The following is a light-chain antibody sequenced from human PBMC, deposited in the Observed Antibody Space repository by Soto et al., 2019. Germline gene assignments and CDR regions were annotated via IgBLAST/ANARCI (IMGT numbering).Light chain of an antibody. CDR1: QSISSW. J-gene: IGKJ1*01. V-gene: IGKV1-5*03. CDR2: RAS. Sequence: DIQMTQSASTLSASLGDRVTITCRASQSISSWLAWYQQKQGKAPKLLINRASSLQSGVPSRFSGSGYGTEFNLTISSLQPDDFATYYCQQFNSYPWTFGQGTKVDIK. CDR3: QQFNSYPWT.